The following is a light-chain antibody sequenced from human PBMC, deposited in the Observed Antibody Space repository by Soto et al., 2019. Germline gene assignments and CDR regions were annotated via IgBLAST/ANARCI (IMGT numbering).Light chain of an antibody. V-gene: IGKV1-5*01. CDR1: QSFSSW. CDR3: QQYNSYPLT. Sequence: DLQMTQSPSTLSASVGDRVTITCRASQSFSSWLAWYQQKPGKAPKLLIYDASSLESGVPSRFSGSGSGTEFTLTISSLQPDDFATYYCQQYNSYPLTFGQGTKVEIK. J-gene: IGKJ1*01. CDR2: DAS.